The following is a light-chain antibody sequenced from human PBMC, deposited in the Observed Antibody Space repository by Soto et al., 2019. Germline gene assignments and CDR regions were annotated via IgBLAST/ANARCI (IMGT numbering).Light chain of an antibody. J-gene: IGKJ1*01. Sequence: DIQMTQSPSTLSASVGDRFTITCRASQSISSWLAWYQQKPGKAPKLLIYDASSLESGVPSRFSGSGSGTEFTLTISSLQPDDFATYYCKQYNSYSKFGQGNTGAIK. CDR2: DAS. CDR1: QSISSW. V-gene: IGKV1-5*01. CDR3: KQYNSYSK.